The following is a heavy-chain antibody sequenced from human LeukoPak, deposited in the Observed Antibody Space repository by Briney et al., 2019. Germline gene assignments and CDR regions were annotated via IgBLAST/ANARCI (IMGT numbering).Heavy chain of an antibody. CDR1: GFTFSSYS. J-gene: IGHJ4*02. CDR3: ARGRDYVLSINY. Sequence: GGSLRLSCAASGFTFSSYSMNWVRQAPGQGLEWVSSISSSSSYIYYADSVKGRFTISRDNAKNSLYLQMNSLRAEDTAVYYCARGRDYVLSINYWGQGTLVTVSS. D-gene: IGHD3-16*01. V-gene: IGHV3-21*01. CDR2: ISSSSSYI.